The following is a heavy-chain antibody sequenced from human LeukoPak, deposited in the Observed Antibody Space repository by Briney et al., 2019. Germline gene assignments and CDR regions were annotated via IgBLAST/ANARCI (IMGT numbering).Heavy chain of an antibody. D-gene: IGHD1-26*01. CDR1: GIIFSAHG. CDR2: IRFDGSNI. CDR3: VRDGVGATTYFGYFDH. V-gene: IGHV3-33*01. J-gene: IGHJ4*02. Sequence: GGSLRLSCAASGIIFSAHGMHWVRQAPGKGLEWVAIIRFDGSNIHYADSVKGRFTISRDNSKNTLYLQMNSLRAEDTAVYYCVRDGVGATTYFGYFDHWGQGNLVTVSS.